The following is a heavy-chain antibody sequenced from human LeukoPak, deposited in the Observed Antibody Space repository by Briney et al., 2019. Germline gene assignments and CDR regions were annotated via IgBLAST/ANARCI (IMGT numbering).Heavy chain of an antibody. Sequence: GGSLRLSCAASGFTFSSYWMHWVRQAPGRGLVWVSRIHSDGITTNYADSVKGRFTISRDNAQNTLYLQMNSLRAEDTAVYYCGRGGSYSNSQLDYWGQGTLVTVSS. CDR2: IHSDGITT. CDR1: GFTFSSYW. CDR3: GRGGSYSNSQLDY. V-gene: IGHV3-74*01. J-gene: IGHJ4*02. D-gene: IGHD6-6*01.